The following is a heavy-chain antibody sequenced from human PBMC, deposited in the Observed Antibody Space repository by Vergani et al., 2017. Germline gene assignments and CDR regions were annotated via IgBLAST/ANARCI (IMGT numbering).Heavy chain of an antibody. D-gene: IGHD5-24*01. CDR3: FSRGVMGTISTSYFDY. V-gene: IGHV1-8*01. Sequence: QVQLVQSGAEVKKPGASVKVSCKASGYTFTSYDINWVRQATGQGLEWMGWMNPNSGNTGYAQNFQGRVTMTRNTSISTAYMELSSLRSEDTAVYYCFSRGVMGTISTSYFDYWGQGTLVTVSS. CDR1: GYTFTSYD. J-gene: IGHJ4*02. CDR2: MNPNSGNT.